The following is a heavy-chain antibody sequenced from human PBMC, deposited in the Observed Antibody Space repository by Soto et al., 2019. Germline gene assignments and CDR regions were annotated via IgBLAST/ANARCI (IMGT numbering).Heavy chain of an antibody. CDR2: IDYSGNT. Sequence: TLSLTCRVSGGSISSGNYYWSWIRQPPGKGLEWIGYIDYSGNTFYSPSLKSRISISVDTPKNQFSLKLSSVTAADTAIYYCARYCSSTSCLNFDFWGQGALVTVS. CDR3: ARYCSSTSCLNFDF. J-gene: IGHJ4*02. D-gene: IGHD2-2*01. CDR1: GGSISSGNYY. V-gene: IGHV4-30-4*01.